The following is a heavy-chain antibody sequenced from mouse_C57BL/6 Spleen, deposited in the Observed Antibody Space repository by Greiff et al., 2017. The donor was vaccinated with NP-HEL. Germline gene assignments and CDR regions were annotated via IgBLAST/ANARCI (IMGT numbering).Heavy chain of an antibody. CDR2: IYPRSGNT. J-gene: IGHJ2*01. CDR1: GYTFTSYG. Sequence: VQLQQSGAELARPGASVKLSCKASGYTFTSYGISWVKQRTGQGLEWIGEIYPRSGNTYYNEKFKGKATLTADKSSSTAYMGLRSLTSEDSAVYFCARERELGQDYFDYWGKGTTLTVSS. V-gene: IGHV1-81*01. CDR3: ARERELGQDYFDY. D-gene: IGHD4-1*01.